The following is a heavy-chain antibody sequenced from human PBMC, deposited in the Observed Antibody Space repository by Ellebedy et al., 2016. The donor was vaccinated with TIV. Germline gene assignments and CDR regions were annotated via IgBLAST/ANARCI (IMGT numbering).Heavy chain of an antibody. CDR2: ITSSSITI. V-gene: IGHV3-48*01. CDR3: ATRNYDFWSDNSYYMDV. J-gene: IGHJ6*03. CDR1: GFTFSSYG. Sequence: GGSLRLXXAASGFTFSSYGMNWVRQAPGKGLEWVSYITSSSITIYYADSVKGRFTISRDNAKKSLYLQMNSLRAEDTAVYYCATRNYDFWSDNSYYMDVWGKGTTVTVSS. D-gene: IGHD3-3*01.